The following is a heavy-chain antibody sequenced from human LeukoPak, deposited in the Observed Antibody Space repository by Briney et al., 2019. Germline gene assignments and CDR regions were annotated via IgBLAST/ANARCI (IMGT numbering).Heavy chain of an antibody. CDR3: ARGSYDILTGYLGNWFDP. V-gene: IGHV4-59*01. CDR2: IYYSGST. D-gene: IGHD3-9*01. Sequence: PSETLSLTCTVSGGSISSYYWSWIRQPPGKGLEWIGYIYYSGSTNYNPSLKSRVTISVDTSKNQFSLKLSSVTAADTAVYYCARGSYDILTGYLGNWFDPWGQGTLVTVSS. CDR1: GGSISSYY. J-gene: IGHJ5*02.